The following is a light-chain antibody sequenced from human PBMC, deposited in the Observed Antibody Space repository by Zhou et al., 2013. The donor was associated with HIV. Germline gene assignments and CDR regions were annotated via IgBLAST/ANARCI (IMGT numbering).Light chain of an antibody. CDR1: QSLLQSNGYNY. J-gene: IGKJ1*01. CDR2: LGS. CDR3: MQALQTPPT. Sequence: DIAMTQSPLSLPVTPGEPASISCRSSQSLLQSNGYNYLDWYLQKPGQSPQLLIYLGSNRASGVPDRFSGSGSGTDFTLKISRVEAEDVGVYYCMQALQTPPTFGQGTKVEIK. V-gene: IGKV2-28*01.